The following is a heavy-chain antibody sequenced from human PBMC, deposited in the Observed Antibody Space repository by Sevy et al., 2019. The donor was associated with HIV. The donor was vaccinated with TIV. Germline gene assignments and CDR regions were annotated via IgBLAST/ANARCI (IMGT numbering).Heavy chain of an antibody. D-gene: IGHD7-27*01. CDR3: ARSWDYWGQMGY. Sequence: GGSLRLSCAASGFTFNNYYMTWVRQAPGKGLEWVAKIKQDGSDKNYMESVNGRFNMSRDKPKNSLYLQLNSLSAEATSGYYCARSWDYWGQMGYWGQGTLVTVSS. V-gene: IGHV3-7*03. CDR2: IKQDGSDK. CDR1: GFTFNNYY. J-gene: IGHJ4*02.